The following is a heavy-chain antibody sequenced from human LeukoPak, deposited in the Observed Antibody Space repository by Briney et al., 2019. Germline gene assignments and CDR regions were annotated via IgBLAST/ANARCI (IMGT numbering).Heavy chain of an antibody. Sequence: ASVKVSCKASGYTFTGYYMHWVRQAPGQGLEWMGWINPNSGGTNYAQKFQGRVTMTRDTSISTAYMELSRLRSDDTAVYYCARDNTYYDILTGYRDYWGQGTLVTVSS. CDR1: GYTFTGYY. V-gene: IGHV1-2*02. CDR3: ARDNTYYDILTGYRDY. D-gene: IGHD3-9*01. CDR2: INPNSGGT. J-gene: IGHJ4*02.